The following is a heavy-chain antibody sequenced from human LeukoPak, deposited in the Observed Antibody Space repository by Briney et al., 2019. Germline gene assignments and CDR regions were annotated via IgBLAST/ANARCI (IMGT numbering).Heavy chain of an antibody. CDR3: ASTFGGVADYMDV. D-gene: IGHD3-16*01. CDR2: IIPIFGTA. V-gene: IGHV1-69*06. CDR1: GGTFSSYA. J-gene: IGHJ6*03. Sequence: GASVKVSCKASGGTFSSYAISWVRQAPGQGLEWMGGIIPIFGTANYAQKFQGRVTITADKSTSTAYMELSSLRSDDTAVYYCASTFGGVADYMDVWGKGTTVTVSS.